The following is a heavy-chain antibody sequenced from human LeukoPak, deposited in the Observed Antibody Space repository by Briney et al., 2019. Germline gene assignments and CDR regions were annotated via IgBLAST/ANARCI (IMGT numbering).Heavy chain of an antibody. D-gene: IGHD5-18*01. CDR1: GFTFSSYT. V-gene: IGHV3-48*02. Sequence: PGGSLRLSCAASGFTFSSYTMNWVRQAPGKGLQWVSTVSASSNIHYSESVKARFTISRDNARNSLYLQMNSLRDEDTAVYYCVRDALHTAHFDYWGQGTLVTVSS. CDR3: VRDALHTAHFDY. J-gene: IGHJ4*02. CDR2: VSASSNI.